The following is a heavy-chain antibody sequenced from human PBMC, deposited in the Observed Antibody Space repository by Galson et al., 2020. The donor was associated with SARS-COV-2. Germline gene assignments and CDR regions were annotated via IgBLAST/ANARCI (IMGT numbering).Heavy chain of an antibody. CDR2: INGDESSI. D-gene: IGHD6-13*01. V-gene: IGHV3-74*01. Sequence: GESLKISCAASGFTFTTYWMHWVRQAPGKGLVWVSRINGDESSIDYADYVKGRFTISRDNAKNTLYLQMNSLRAEATAVYYCARARTWAAPGSVRDDFDIWGQGTLVAVSS. CDR3: ARARTWAAPGSVRDDFDI. CDR1: GFTFTTYW. J-gene: IGHJ3*02.